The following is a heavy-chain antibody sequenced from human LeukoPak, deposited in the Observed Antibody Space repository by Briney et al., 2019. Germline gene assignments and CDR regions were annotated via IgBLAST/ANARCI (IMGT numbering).Heavy chain of an antibody. CDR2: MTAGSGNT. CDR1: GFTLNFYD. CDR3: ARSMENVLSYYMDV. Sequence: GASVKVSCKASGFTLNFYDMHWVRQAPGERLEWMGWMTAGSGNTKYSQKFQGRVTITRDTSASTDYMELSSLRSEDTAVYYCARSMENVLSYYMDVWGEGTTVTVSS. D-gene: IGHD2-8*01. V-gene: IGHV1-3*01. J-gene: IGHJ6*03.